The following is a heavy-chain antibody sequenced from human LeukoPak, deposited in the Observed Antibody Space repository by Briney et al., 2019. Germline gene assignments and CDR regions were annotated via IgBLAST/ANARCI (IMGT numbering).Heavy chain of an antibody. CDR1: GFTFSSYS. CDR2: ISTSSSYI. CDR3: ARGADGVSSNSRGWFDP. Sequence: PAGSLRLSCAASGFTFSSYSMNWVRQAPGKGLEWVSSISTSSSYIYYADSVRGRFTISRDNAKTSLYLQMNSLKAEDTAVYSCARGADGVSSNSRGWFDPWGQGTLVTVSS. J-gene: IGHJ5*02. D-gene: IGHD2-8*01. V-gene: IGHV3-21*01.